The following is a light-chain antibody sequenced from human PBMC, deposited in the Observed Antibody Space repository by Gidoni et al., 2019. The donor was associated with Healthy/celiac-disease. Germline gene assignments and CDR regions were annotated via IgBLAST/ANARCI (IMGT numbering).Light chain of an antibody. Sequence: EIVLTQSPATLSLSPGERATLSCRASQSVYKYLAWYQQKPGQAPRLLIYGASNRATGIPARFSGSGSGTDFTLTIRSLEPEDFAVYYCQQRSNWPRGTFGQGTKVDIK. V-gene: IGKV3-11*01. CDR2: GAS. J-gene: IGKJ1*01. CDR3: QQRSNWPRGT. CDR1: QSVYKY.